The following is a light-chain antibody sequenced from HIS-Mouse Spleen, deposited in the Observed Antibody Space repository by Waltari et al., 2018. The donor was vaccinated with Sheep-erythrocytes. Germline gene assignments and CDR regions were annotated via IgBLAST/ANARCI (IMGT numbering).Light chain of an antibody. Sequence: DIVMTQSPDSLAVSLGERATINCKSSQSVLYSYKNKNYLAWYQQKPGQPPKLLIYWASTRESGVPDRFSGSGSGTDFTLTISSLQAEDVAVYYCQQYYSTLTFGGGTKVEIK. CDR2: WAS. CDR3: QQYYSTLT. CDR1: QSVLYSYKNKNY. J-gene: IGKJ4*01. V-gene: IGKV4-1*01.